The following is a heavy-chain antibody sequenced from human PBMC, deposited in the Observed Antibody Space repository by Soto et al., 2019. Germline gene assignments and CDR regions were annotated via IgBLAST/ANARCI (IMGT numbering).Heavy chain of an antibody. J-gene: IGHJ4*02. D-gene: IGHD3-22*01. V-gene: IGHV4-31*03. CDR3: ARYRDYYDSSGLVPNFDY. Sequence: ASETLSLTCTVSGGSISSGGYYWSWIRQHPGKGLEWIGYIYYSGSTYYNPSLKSRVTISVDTSKNQFSLKLSSVTAADTAVYYCARYRDYYDSSGLVPNFDYWGQGTLVTVSS. CDR2: IYYSGST. CDR1: GGSISSGGYY.